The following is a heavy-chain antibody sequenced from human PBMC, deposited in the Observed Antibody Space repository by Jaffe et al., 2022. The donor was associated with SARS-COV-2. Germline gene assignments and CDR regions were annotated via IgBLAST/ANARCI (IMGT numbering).Heavy chain of an antibody. Sequence: EVQLVESGGGLVQPGGSLRLSCAASGFTFSSYWMSWVRQAPGKGLEWVANIKQDGSEKYYVDSVKGRFTISRDNAKNSLYLQMNSLRAEDTAVYYCARDQWGWLLTSDAFDIWGQGTMVTVSS. D-gene: IGHD3-9*01. CDR3: ARDQWGWLLTSDAFDI. CDR2: IKQDGSEK. CDR1: GFTFSSYW. J-gene: IGHJ3*02. V-gene: IGHV3-7*01.